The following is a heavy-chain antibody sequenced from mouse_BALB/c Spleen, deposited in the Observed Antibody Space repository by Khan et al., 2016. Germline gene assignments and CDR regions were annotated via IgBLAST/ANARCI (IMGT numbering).Heavy chain of an antibody. CDR3: ASADYYCSSGAY. V-gene: IGHV1-54*01. D-gene: IGHD1-1*01. J-gene: IGHJ3*01. CDR1: GYAFTNYL. Sequence: QVQLQQSGAELVRPGTSVKVSCKASGYAFTNYLIEWVKQRPGQGLEWIGVINPGSGGTNYNEKFKGKATLTADKSSSNAYMQLSSLTSDDSAVYFCASADYYCSSGAYWGQGTLVTVSA. CDR2: INPGSGGT.